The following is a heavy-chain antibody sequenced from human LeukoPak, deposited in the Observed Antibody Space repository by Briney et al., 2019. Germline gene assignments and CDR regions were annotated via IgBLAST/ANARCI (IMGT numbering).Heavy chain of an antibody. CDR1: GGSFSGYY. Sequence: TSETLSLTCAVYGGSFSGYYWSWIRQPQGKGLEWIGEINHSGSTNYNPSLKSRVTISVDTSKNQFSLKLSSVTAADTAVYYCAKANYGHYGDYESPFDYWGQGTLVTVSS. D-gene: IGHD4-17*01. J-gene: IGHJ4*02. CDR2: INHSGST. CDR3: AKANYGHYGDYESPFDY. V-gene: IGHV4-34*01.